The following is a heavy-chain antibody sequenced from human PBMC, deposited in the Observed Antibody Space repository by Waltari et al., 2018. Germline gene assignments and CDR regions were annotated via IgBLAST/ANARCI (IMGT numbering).Heavy chain of an antibody. D-gene: IGHD6-13*01. CDR3: ARDSPQYSS. CDR2: ISSSSSYI. J-gene: IGHJ4*02. Sequence: EVQLVESGGGLVKPGGSLRLSCAASGFTFSSYSMNWVRQAPGKGVDWVSSISSSSSYIYYADSVKGRFTISRDNAKNSLYLQMNSLRAEDTAVYYCARDSPQYSSWGQGTLVTVSS. CDR1: GFTFSSYS. V-gene: IGHV3-21*01.